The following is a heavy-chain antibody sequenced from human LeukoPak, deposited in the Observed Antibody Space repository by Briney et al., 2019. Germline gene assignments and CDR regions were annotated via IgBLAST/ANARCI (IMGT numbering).Heavy chain of an antibody. Sequence: GGSLRLSCAASGFTFSDYYMSWIRRAPGKGLEWVSYISSSGSTIYYADSVKGRFTISRDNAKNSLYLQMNSLRAEDTAVYYCARHLNYYYYYMDVWGKGTTVTVSS. V-gene: IGHV3-11*04. CDR1: GFTFSDYY. J-gene: IGHJ6*03. CDR3: ARHLNYYYYYMDV. CDR2: ISSSGSTI.